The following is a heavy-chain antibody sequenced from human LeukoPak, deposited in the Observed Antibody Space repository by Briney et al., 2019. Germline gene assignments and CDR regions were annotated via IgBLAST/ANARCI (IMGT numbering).Heavy chain of an antibody. CDR2: ISSSSSYI. D-gene: IGHD3-22*01. Sequence: GGSLRLSCAASGFTFSSYSMNWVRQAPGKGLEWVSSISSSSSYIYYADSVKGRFTISRDNAKNSLYLQMNSLRAEDTAVYYCAKEGGYYDSSDAFDIWGQGTMVTVSS. V-gene: IGHV3-21*01. CDR3: AKEGGYYDSSDAFDI. J-gene: IGHJ3*02. CDR1: GFTFSSYS.